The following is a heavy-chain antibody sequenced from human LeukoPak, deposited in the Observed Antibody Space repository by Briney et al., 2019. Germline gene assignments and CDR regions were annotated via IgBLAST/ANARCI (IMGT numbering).Heavy chain of an antibody. Sequence: PSPTLSLTCTVSGGSISSYYWSCIRQPPGNGLEWIAYISDIGSINYNPSLKSRSTISLDTSKNQFSLKLSSVTAADTAVYYCAGHHPRNTVDFWGQGTMVTVSS. CDR2: ISDIGSI. V-gene: IGHV4-59*08. D-gene: IGHD2-8*02. CDR1: GGSISSYY. CDR3: AGHHPRNTVDF. J-gene: IGHJ4*02.